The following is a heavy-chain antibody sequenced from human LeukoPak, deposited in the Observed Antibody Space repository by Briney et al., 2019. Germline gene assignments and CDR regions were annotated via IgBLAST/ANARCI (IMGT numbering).Heavy chain of an antibody. CDR1: GFTFSDYW. Sequence: GGSLRLSCAASGFTFSDYWMHWVRQAPGKGLEWVANIKEDGSAQYYADSVKGRFTISRDNTKNSLYLQMNSLTAEDTAMYYCAKDGDGYHNWGQGALVTVSS. CDR2: IKEDGSAQ. V-gene: IGHV3-7*01. CDR3: AKDGDGYHN. J-gene: IGHJ4*02. D-gene: IGHD3-9*01.